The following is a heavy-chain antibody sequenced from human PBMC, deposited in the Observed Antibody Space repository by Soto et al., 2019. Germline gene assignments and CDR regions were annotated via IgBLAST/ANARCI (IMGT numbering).Heavy chain of an antibody. D-gene: IGHD2-15*01. CDR2: ISRSGST. Sequence: QVQLQQWGAGLLKPSETLSLTCAVSGASLGGFHWSWIRQPPGKGLEWIGEISRSGSTNYDPSLKSRVTMSMDTSRNQVSLKLSSVTDADTAVYYCARGRTAALIETRLFRVLFDLWGHGNLVIVSS. J-gene: IGHJ4*01. V-gene: IGHV4-34*01. CDR3: ARGRTAALIETRLFRVLFDL. CDR1: GASLGGFH.